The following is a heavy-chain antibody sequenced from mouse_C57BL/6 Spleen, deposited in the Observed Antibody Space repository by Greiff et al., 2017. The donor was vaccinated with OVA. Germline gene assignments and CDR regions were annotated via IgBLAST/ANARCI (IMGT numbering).Heavy chain of an antibody. CDR1: GYAFSSYW. Sequence: VQLQQSGAELVKPGASVKISCKASGYAFSSYWMNWVKQRPGQGLEWIGHIYPGGGDTNYNGKFKGKATLTADKSSSTAYMQLSSLTSEDAAVYFCASYDGYSWFAYWGQGTMVTVSA. CDR3: ASYDGYSWFAY. CDR2: IYPGGGDT. V-gene: IGHV1-80*01. J-gene: IGHJ3*01. D-gene: IGHD2-3*01.